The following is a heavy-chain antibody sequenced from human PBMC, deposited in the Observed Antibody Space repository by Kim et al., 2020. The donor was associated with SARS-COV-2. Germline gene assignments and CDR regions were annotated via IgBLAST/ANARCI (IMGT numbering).Heavy chain of an antibody. Sequence: VKGRFTISREDSKNTLYLQMNSLKTEDTAVYYCTTSYCSSTSCYHDAFDIWGQGTMVTVSS. J-gene: IGHJ3*02. V-gene: IGHV3-15*01. D-gene: IGHD2-2*01. CDR3: TTSYCSSTSCYHDAFDI.